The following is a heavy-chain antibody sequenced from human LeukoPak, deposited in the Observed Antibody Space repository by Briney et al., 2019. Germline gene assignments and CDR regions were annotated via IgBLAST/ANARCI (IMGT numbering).Heavy chain of an antibody. J-gene: IGHJ3*02. D-gene: IGHD6-13*01. CDR1: GFTFSSYG. Sequence: PGGSLRLSCAASGFTFSSYGMSWVRQAPGKGLEWVSAISGSGGSTYYADSVKGRFTISRDNSKNTLYLQMNSLRAEDTAVYYCAKNSDSSSWYETVDAFDIWGQGTMVTVSS. CDR3: AKNSDSSSWYETVDAFDI. V-gene: IGHV3-23*01. CDR2: ISGSGGST.